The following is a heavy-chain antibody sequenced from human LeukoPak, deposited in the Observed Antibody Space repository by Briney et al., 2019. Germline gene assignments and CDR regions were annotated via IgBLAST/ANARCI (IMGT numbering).Heavy chain of an antibody. D-gene: IGHD2-2*01. CDR2: INHSGST. Sequence: SETLSLTCAVYGWSFSGYYWSWIRQPPGKGLEWIGEINHSGSTNYNPSLKSRVTISVDTSKNQFSLKLSSVTAADTAVYYCARARRSSTSLIGGMDVWGQGTTVTVSS. V-gene: IGHV4-34*01. CDR1: GWSFSGYY. J-gene: IGHJ6*02. CDR3: ARARRSSTSLIGGMDV.